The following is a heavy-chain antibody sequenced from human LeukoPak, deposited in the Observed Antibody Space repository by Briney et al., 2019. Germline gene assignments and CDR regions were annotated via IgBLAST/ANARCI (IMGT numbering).Heavy chain of an antibody. J-gene: IGHJ2*01. CDR1: GGSFSSHY. V-gene: IGHV4-59*08. CDR2: IYYSGST. Sequence: SETLSLTCTVSGGSFSSHYWSWIRQPPGKGLEWIAYIYYSGSTNYNPSRKSLVTISVDTSKSQLSLRLSSVTAADTAVYYCARHSTGGQYWYFDLWGRGTLVTVSS. D-gene: IGHD3-16*01. CDR3: ARHSTGGQYWYFDL.